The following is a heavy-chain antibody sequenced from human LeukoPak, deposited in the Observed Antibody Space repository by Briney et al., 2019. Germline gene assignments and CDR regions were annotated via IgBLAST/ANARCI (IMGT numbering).Heavy chain of an antibody. CDR1: GFTFGDYA. D-gene: IGHD2-21*01. V-gene: IGHV4-59*01. CDR3: ARVVVVPTNWFDP. Sequence: GSLRLSCTTSGFTFGDYAMSWFRQAPGKGLEWIGYIYYSGSTNYNPSLKSRVTISVDTSKNQFSLKLSSVTAADTAVYYCARVVVVPTNWFDPWGQGTLVTVSS. CDR2: IYYSGST. J-gene: IGHJ5*02.